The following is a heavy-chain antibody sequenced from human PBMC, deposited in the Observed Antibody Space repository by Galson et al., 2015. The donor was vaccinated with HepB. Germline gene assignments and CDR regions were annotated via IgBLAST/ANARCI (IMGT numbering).Heavy chain of an antibody. J-gene: IGHJ4*02. D-gene: IGHD2-8*01. CDR1: GYTFTSYG. V-gene: IGHV1-18*01. CDR3: ARDQGCVNGLCYPGDY. CDR2: ISIYNGNT. Sequence: SVKVSCKASGYTFTSYGITWVRQAPGQGLEWMGWISIYNGNTNYAQKFQGRVTMTTDTSTSTAYMDLRSLRSDDTAVYYCARDQGCVNGLCYPGDYWGQGTLVTVSS.